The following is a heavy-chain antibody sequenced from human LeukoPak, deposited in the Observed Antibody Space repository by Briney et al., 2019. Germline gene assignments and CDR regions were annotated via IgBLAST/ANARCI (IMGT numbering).Heavy chain of an antibody. Sequence: GGSLRLSCAASGFTFCSYSMKWVRQAPGKGLEWVTYLSSSSSTIYYADSVKGRFTISRDNAKNSLYLQMNSLRAEDTAVYYCARQLGRPIPWELPPNDAFDIWRQATMVTVSS. V-gene: IGHV3-48*01. J-gene: IGHJ3*02. CDR1: GFTFCSYS. CDR2: LSSSSSTI. D-gene: IGHD1-26*01. CDR3: ARQLGRPIPWELPPNDAFDI.